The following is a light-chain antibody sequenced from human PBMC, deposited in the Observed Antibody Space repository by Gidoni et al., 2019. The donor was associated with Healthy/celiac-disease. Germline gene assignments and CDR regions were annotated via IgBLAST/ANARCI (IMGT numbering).Light chain of an antibody. CDR3: QQLNSYPRT. Sequence: IQLTQSPSFLSASTGDRVTITCRASQGISSYLAWYQQKPGKAPKLLIYAASTLQSGVPSRFSGSGSGTEFTLTISSLQPEDFATYYCQQLNSYPRTFGQGTKVEIK. CDR2: AAS. CDR1: QGISSY. V-gene: IGKV1-9*01. J-gene: IGKJ1*01.